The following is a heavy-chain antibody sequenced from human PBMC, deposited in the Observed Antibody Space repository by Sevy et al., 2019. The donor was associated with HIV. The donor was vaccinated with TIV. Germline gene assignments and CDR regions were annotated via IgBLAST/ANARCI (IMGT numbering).Heavy chain of an antibody. CDR1: GFTFSSYA. CDR3: AKEARYYGSGSYYKRYFDY. D-gene: IGHD3-10*01. CDR2: ISGSGGST. Sequence: GGSLRLSCAASGFTFSSYAMSWVRRAPGKGLEWVSAISGSGGSTYYADSVKGRFTISRDNSKNTLYLQMNSLRAEDTAVYYCAKEARYYGSGSYYKRYFDYWGQGTLVTVSS. V-gene: IGHV3-23*01. J-gene: IGHJ4*02.